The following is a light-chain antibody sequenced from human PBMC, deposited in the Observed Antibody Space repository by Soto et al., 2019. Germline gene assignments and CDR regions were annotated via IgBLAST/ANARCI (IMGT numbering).Light chain of an antibody. CDR2: DAS. CDR1: QTISRL. J-gene: IGKJ1*01. CDR3: QQYKSYSWT. V-gene: IGKV1-5*01. Sequence: DIRISKSPSSLSAYVGDRVTITCRASQTISRLLAWYQQKPGKAPNLLIYDASSLESGVPSRFSGSGSGTEFTLTISSLQPNDFATYYCQQYKSYSWTFGQGTKVDI.